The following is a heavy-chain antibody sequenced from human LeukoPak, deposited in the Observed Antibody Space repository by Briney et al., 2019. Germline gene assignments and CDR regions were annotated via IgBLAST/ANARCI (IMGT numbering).Heavy chain of an antibody. V-gene: IGHV3-30*02. CDR3: ARGRWLQLPFDY. J-gene: IGHJ4*02. CDR2: IRYDGSNK. CDR1: GFTFSSYG. D-gene: IGHD5-24*01. Sequence: PGGSLRLSCAASGFTFSSYGMHWVRQAPGKGLEWVAFIRYDGSNKYYADSVKGRFTISRDNSKNTLYLQMNSLRAEDTAVYYCARGRWLQLPFDYWGQGTLVTVSS.